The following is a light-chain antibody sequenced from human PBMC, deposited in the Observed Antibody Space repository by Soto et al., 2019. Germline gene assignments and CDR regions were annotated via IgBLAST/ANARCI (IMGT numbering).Light chain of an antibody. J-gene: IGKJ5*01. CDR1: QSISSY. V-gene: IGKV1-39*01. Sequence: DIQMTQSPSSLSASVGDRVTITCRASQSISSYLNWYQQKPGKAPKLLIYAASSLQSGVPSRFSVSGFGTYFSLSIICLQPEDFATYYCQQSYSTPITFCQGTRLE. CDR3: QQSYSTPIT. CDR2: AAS.